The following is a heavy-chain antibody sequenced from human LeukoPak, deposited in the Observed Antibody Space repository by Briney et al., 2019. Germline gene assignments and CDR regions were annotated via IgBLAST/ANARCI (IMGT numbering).Heavy chain of an antibody. CDR3: ARGEVVTAIPFGY. CDR2: IKGDGIST. Sequence: GGSLRLSCAASGFDFSSNWMHWVRHAPGQGLVWVSRIKGDGISTNYADSVKGRFTISRDNSKNTLYLQMNSLRAEDTAVYYCARGEVVTAIPFGYWGQGTLVTVSS. CDR1: GFDFSSNW. J-gene: IGHJ4*02. V-gene: IGHV3-74*01. D-gene: IGHD2-21*02.